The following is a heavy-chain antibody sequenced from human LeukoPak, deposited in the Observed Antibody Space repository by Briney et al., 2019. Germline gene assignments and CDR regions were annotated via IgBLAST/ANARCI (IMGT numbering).Heavy chain of an antibody. Sequence: SETLSLTCTVSGGSISSGSYYWSWIRQPAGKGLEWIGRIYTSGSPNYDPSLKSRVTISVDTSKNQFSLKLSSVTAADTAVYYCARGYYGVLRVYYYYGMDVWGQGTTVTVSS. D-gene: IGHD4-17*01. CDR1: GGSISSGSYY. V-gene: IGHV4-61*02. CDR3: ARGYYGVLRVYYYYGMDV. J-gene: IGHJ6*02. CDR2: IYTSGSP.